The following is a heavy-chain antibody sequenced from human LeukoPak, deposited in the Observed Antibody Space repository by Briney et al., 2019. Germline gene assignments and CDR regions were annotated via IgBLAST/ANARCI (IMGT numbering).Heavy chain of an antibody. J-gene: IGHJ4*02. D-gene: IGHD2-2*01. CDR1: GFTFSSYG. CDR3: AKDLSQYQVRLWPKVDY. Sequence: GGSLRLSCAASGFTFSSYGMHWVRQAPGKGLEWVAFIRYDGSNKYYADSVKGRFTISRGNSKNTLYLQMNSLRAEDTAVYYCAKDLSQYQVRLWPKVDYWGQGTLVTVSS. V-gene: IGHV3-30*02. CDR2: IRYDGSNK.